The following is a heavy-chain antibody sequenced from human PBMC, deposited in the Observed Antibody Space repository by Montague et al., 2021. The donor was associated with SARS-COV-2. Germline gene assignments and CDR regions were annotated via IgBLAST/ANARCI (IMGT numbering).Heavy chain of an antibody. D-gene: IGHD2-15*01. CDR2: ISSESTYI. J-gene: IGHJ6*02. Sequence: SLRLSCAASGFTFSSFSMNWVRQAPGKRLEWVASISSESTYILYAELVRGRFTVSRDNAQNLLFLQMHSLRAEDTALYYCARFETSKFYSSGVDVWGQGTTVTVSS. CDR1: GFTFSSFS. V-gene: IGHV3-21*01. CDR3: ARFETSKFYSSGVDV.